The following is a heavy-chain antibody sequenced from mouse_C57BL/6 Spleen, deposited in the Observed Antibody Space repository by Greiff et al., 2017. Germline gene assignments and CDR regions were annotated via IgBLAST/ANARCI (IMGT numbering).Heavy chain of an antibody. CDR3: ARGGDIWSYFDY. CDR1: GFTFSSYT. V-gene: IGHV5-9*01. J-gene: IGHJ2*01. Sequence: EVMLVESGGGLVKPGGSLKLSCAASGFTFSSYTMSWVRQTPEKRLEWVATISGGGGNTYYPDSVKGRFTISRDNAKNTLYLQMSSLRSEDTALYYCARGGDIWSYFDYWGQGTTLTVSS. D-gene: IGHD1-1*02. CDR2: ISGGGGNT.